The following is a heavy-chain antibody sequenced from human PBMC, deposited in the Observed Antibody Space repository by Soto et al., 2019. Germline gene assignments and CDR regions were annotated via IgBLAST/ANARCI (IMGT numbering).Heavy chain of an antibody. D-gene: IGHD7-27*01. Sequence: ASVKVSCKVSGYTLTELSMHWVRQAPGKGLEWMGGFDPEDGETIYAQKFQGRVTMTEDTSTDTAYMELSSLRSEDTAVYYCATALGKWAPFDYWGQGTLVTVSS. CDR3: ATALGKWAPFDY. V-gene: IGHV1-24*01. CDR1: GYTLTELS. CDR2: FDPEDGET. J-gene: IGHJ4*02.